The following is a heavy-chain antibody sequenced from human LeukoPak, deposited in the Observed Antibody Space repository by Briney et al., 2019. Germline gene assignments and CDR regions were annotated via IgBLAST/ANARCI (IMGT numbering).Heavy chain of an antibody. CDR2: ISYDGSNK. Sequence: PGGSLRLSCAASGFTFSSYAMHWVRQAPGKGLEWVAVISYDGSNKYYADSVKGRFTISRDNAKNSLYLQMNSLRAEDTAVYYCARVPTTVTTGSSYYYGMDVWGQGTTVTVSS. CDR1: GFTFSSYA. J-gene: IGHJ6*02. CDR3: ARVPTTVTTGSSYYYGMDV. D-gene: IGHD4-17*01. V-gene: IGHV3-30-3*01.